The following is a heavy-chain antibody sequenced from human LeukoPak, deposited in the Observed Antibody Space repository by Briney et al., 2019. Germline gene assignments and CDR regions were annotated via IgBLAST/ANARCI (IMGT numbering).Heavy chain of an antibody. CDR2: IYYTGST. Sequence: PSETLSLTCTVSGGSISGYYWSWIRQPRGKGLEWIGYIYYTGSTNYNPSLKSRVIISVDTSKNQFSLKVSSVTAADTAVYYCVRSKSGTYGWFDPWGQGTLVTVSS. V-gene: IGHV4-59*01. CDR1: GGSISGYY. J-gene: IGHJ5*02. D-gene: IGHD4-17*01. CDR3: VRSKSGTYGWFDP.